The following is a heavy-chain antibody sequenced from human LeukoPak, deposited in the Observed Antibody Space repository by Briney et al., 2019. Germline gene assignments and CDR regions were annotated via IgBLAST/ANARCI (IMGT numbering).Heavy chain of an antibody. Sequence: QTLSLTCAISGDSVFSNSSWNWFRQSPSRGLEWLGMTYYRSKWYNDYGVSVKSRININPDTSKHHFSLQRNSATPEDTAVYYSARGGQGDGHSADEGFDIWGQGTMVTVSS. J-gene: IGHJ3*02. CDR2: TYYRSKWYN. CDR3: ARGGQGDGHSADEGFDI. CDR1: GDSVFSNSS. D-gene: IGHD5-18*01. V-gene: IGHV6-1*01.